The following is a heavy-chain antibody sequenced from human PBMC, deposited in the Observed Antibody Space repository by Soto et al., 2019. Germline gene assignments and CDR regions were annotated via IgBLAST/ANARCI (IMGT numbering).Heavy chain of an antibody. V-gene: IGHV4-59*08. CDR2: IYYSGST. CDR3: ARHVHLPLADTGIDS. D-gene: IGHD6-19*01. J-gene: IGHJ4*02. Sequence: SETLSLTCTASGGSISSYYWSWIRQPPGKGLEWIGYIYYSGSTNYNPSLKSRVTMSIDTSKEQFSLKLSSVTATDTAVYYCARHVHLPLADTGIDSWGRGTQVTVSS. CDR1: GGSISSYY.